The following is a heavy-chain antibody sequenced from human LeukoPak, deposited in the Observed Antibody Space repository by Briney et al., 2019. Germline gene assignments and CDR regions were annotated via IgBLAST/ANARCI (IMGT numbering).Heavy chain of an antibody. Sequence: PGGSLRLSCAASGFTFGCYWMTWVRQAPGKGLEWLADIKESGSEKYYVDSVKGRFTISRDNAKNSLYLQLNSLRAEDTAVYYCARDVPLRYYDSSGYYGGAFDYWGQGTLVTVSS. V-gene: IGHV3-7*01. CDR3: ARDVPLRYYDSSGYYGGAFDY. CDR2: IKESGSEK. J-gene: IGHJ4*02. CDR1: GFTFGCYW. D-gene: IGHD3-22*01.